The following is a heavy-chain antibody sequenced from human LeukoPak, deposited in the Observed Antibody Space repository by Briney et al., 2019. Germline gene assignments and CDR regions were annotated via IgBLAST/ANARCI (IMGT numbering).Heavy chain of an antibody. CDR1: GFTFSNYA. Sequence: GGSLRLSCAASGFTFSNYAMHWVRQAPGKGLEWVAVISFDGSNKYYADSVKGRFTISRDNSKNTLYLQMNSLRAEDTAVYYCAKGTCSGGSCYFFDYWGQGTLVTVSS. D-gene: IGHD2-15*01. V-gene: IGHV3-30*04. CDR2: ISFDGSNK. CDR3: AKGTCSGGSCYFFDY. J-gene: IGHJ4*02.